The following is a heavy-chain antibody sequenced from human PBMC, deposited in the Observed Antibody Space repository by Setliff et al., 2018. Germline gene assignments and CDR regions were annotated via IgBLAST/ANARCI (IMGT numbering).Heavy chain of an antibody. J-gene: IGHJ4*02. CDR3: ARGQTLRHFDWPTAFDY. D-gene: IGHD3-9*01. V-gene: IGHV1-18*01. CDR2: IGAYTGNT. CDR1: GYTFINSV. Sequence: GASVKVSCKASGYTFINSVISWVRQAPGQGLEWMGWIGAYTGNTNYAQKLQGRVTMTTDSSTSTAYMELRSLTSDDTAVYYCARGQTLRHFDWPTAFDYWGLGTLVTVSS.